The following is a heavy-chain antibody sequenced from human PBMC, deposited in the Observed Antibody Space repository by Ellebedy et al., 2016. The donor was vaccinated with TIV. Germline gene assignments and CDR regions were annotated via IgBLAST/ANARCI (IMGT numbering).Heavy chain of an antibody. J-gene: IGHJ4*02. CDR1: GGSVSSTRYY. Sequence: MPSETLSLTCSVSGGSVSSTRYYWAWIRQPPGKGLEYIGSVYYSGSPYYNPSFKIRVTLSADTSKNQFSLNLRNVTAADTAVYYCARTDPWQPIDDWGQGILVSVSS. V-gene: IGHV4-39*01. CDR3: ARTDPWQPIDD. CDR2: VYYSGSP. D-gene: IGHD2-21*02.